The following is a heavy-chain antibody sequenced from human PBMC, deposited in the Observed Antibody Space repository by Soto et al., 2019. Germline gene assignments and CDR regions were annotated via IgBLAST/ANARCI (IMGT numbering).Heavy chain of an antibody. CDR2: IKQDGSEK. J-gene: IGHJ4*02. CDR3: ARVRPQQLGQSGYFDY. CDR1: GFTFSSYW. Sequence: GGSLRLSCAASGFTFSSYWMSWVRQAPGKGLEWVANIKQDGSEKYYVDSVKGRFTISRDNAKNSLYLQMNSLRAEDTAVYYCARVRPQQLGQSGYFDYCGQGPLVTVYS. V-gene: IGHV3-7*03. D-gene: IGHD6-13*01.